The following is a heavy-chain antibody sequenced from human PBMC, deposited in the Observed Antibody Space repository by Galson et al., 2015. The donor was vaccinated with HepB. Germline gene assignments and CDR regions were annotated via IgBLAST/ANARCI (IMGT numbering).Heavy chain of an antibody. V-gene: IGHV1-18*04. J-gene: IGHJ3*02. D-gene: IGHD1-26*01. CDR2: ISAYNGNT. Sequence: SVKVSCKASGYTFTSYGISWVRQAPGQGLEWMGWISAYNGNTNYAQKLQGRVTMTADTSTSTAYMELRSLRSDDTAVYYCARGGGSGSYSQEAFDIWGRGTMVTVSS. CDR1: GYTFTSYG. CDR3: ARGGGSGSYSQEAFDI.